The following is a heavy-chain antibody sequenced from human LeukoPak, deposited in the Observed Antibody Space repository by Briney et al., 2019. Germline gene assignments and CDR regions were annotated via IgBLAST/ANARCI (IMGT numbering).Heavy chain of an antibody. CDR2: ISYDGSNK. CDR1: GFTFSSYG. V-gene: IGHV3-30*03. D-gene: IGHD2-21*02. J-gene: IGHJ4*02. Sequence: GGSLRLSCAASGFTFSSYGMHWVRQAPGKGLEWVAVISYDGSNKYYADSVKGRFTISRDNSKNTLYLQMNSLRAEDTAVYYCATGDCGGDCYSSYFDYWGQGTLVTVSS. CDR3: ATGDCGGDCYSSYFDY.